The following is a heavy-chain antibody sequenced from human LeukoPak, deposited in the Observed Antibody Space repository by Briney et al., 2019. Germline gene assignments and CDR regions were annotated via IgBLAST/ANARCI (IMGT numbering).Heavy chain of an antibody. Sequence: PSETLSLTCTVSGGSISSSSYYWGLIRQPPGKGLEWIGSVYYGGSTYYNPSLKSRVTISVDTSKSQFSLKLSSVTAADTAVYYCARPQRYSMYALDYWGQGTLVTVSS. CDR1: GGSISSSSYY. CDR3: ARPQRYSMYALDY. D-gene: IGHD5/OR15-5a*01. V-gene: IGHV4-39*01. CDR2: VYYGGST. J-gene: IGHJ4*02.